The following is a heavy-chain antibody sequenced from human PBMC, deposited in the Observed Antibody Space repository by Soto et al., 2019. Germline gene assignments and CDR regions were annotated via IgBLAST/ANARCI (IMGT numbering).Heavy chain of an antibody. D-gene: IGHD6-13*01. CDR2: INHSGST. Sequence: QVQLQQWGAGLLKPSETLSLTCAVYGGSFSGYYWSWIRQPPGKGLEWIGEINHSGSTNYNPSLKXXVTISVDPSKXXFXLXASSVTAADTAVYYCARGEPGIAGSKPTGGYNWFDPWGQGTLVTVSS. CDR1: GGSFSGYY. V-gene: IGHV4-34*01. CDR3: ARGEPGIAGSKPTGGYNWFDP. J-gene: IGHJ5*02.